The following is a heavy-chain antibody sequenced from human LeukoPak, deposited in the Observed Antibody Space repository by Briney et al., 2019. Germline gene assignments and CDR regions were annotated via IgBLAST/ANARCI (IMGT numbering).Heavy chain of an antibody. V-gene: IGHV4-39*01. D-gene: IGHD3-10*01. Sequence: SETLSLTCTVSGASISSSSCYWGWIRQPPGRGLECIGSIYYSGSTYYNPSLKSRVTISVDTSKSQFSLKLSSVTAADTAVYYCARHSRSVNYGSGSYTWDYWGQGTLVTVSS. J-gene: IGHJ4*02. CDR1: GASISSSSCY. CDR2: IYYSGST. CDR3: ARHSRSVNYGSGSYTWDY.